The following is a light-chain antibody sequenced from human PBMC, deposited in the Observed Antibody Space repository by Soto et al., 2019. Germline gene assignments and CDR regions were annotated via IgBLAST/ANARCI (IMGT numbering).Light chain of an antibody. CDR2: KAS. J-gene: IGKJ1*01. Sequence: DIQMTQYPSTLSGSVGDRVTITCGASQTISSWLAWYQQKPGKAPKLLIYKASTLKSGVPSRFSGSGSGTEFTLTISSLQPDDFATYYCQHYNSYSEAFGQGTKVDIK. V-gene: IGKV1-5*03. CDR3: QHYNSYSEA. CDR1: QTISSW.